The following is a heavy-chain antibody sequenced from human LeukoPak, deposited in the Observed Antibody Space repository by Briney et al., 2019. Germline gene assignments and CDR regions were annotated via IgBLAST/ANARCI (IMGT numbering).Heavy chain of an antibody. Sequence: PSQTLSLSCTVSGGSISSGGYYWSWIRQHPGKGLEWIGYIYYSGSTYYNPSLKSRVTISVGTSKNQFSLKLSSVTAADTAVYYCARLCSSTSCYGWYFDLWGRGTLVTVSS. CDR1: GGSISSGGYY. V-gene: IGHV4-31*03. D-gene: IGHD2-2*01. CDR2: IYYSGST. CDR3: ARLCSSTSCYGWYFDL. J-gene: IGHJ2*01.